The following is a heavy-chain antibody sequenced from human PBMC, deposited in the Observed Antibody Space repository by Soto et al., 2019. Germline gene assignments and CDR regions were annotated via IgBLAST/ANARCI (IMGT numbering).Heavy chain of an antibody. V-gene: IGHV3-23*01. J-gene: IGHJ4*02. CDR2: ISGSGGST. Sequence: EVQLLESGGGLVQPGGSLRLSCAASGFTFSSYGMTWVRQAPGKGLEWVSNISGSGGSTYYADSVKGRFTISRDNSKNTVYMQMNSLRAEDTAVYYCAKGLYSGSYFDYWGQGTLVTVSS. CDR1: GFTFSSYG. CDR3: AKGLYSGSYFDY. D-gene: IGHD1-26*01.